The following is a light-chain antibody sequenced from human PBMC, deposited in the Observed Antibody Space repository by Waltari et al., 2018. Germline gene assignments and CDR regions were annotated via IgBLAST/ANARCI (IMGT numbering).Light chain of an antibody. CDR2: WAS. Sequence: DIEMTQSPESLAVSLGERITINCKSGRSVLSISNNRNYLALYQHKPGQPPKLLLYWASTRTSGVPERFIGRGSGTDFTLTITSLQAEDVAVYYCQQHYSNPVFGQGTRLELK. CDR3: QQHYSNPV. V-gene: IGKV4-1*01. J-gene: IGKJ5*01. CDR1: RSVLSISNNRNY.